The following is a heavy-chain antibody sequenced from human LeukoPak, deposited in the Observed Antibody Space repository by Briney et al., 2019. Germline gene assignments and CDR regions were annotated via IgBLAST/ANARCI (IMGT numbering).Heavy chain of an antibody. V-gene: IGHV4-59*01. CDR1: GGSISSYY. J-gene: IGHJ4*02. Sequence: PSETLSLTCIVSGGSISSYYWSWIRQPPGKGLEWIGYIHYSGGTNYNPSLKSRVTISADTSKNQFSLKLSSVTAADTAVYYCARAEIIGEFDYWGQGTLVTVSS. D-gene: IGHD7-27*01. CDR3: ARAEIIGEFDY. CDR2: IHYSGGT.